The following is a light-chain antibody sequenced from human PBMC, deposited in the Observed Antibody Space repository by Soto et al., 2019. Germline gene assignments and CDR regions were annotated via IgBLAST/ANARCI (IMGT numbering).Light chain of an antibody. CDR3: QQYDELPYT. V-gene: IGKV1-33*01. Sequence: DIQMTQSPSSLSASVGDRVTITCQASQNIRNYLNWYQHKLGKAPRLLISEASHLEPGVPSSFSATGSGTDFTLTISDLQPGDRATYFCQQYDELPYTFGGGTRLEI. CDR2: EAS. J-gene: IGKJ2*01. CDR1: QNIRNY.